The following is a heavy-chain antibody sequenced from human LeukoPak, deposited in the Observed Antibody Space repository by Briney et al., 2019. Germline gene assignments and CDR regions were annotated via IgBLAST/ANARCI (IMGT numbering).Heavy chain of an antibody. CDR3: ARGGGISIGFDY. D-gene: IGHD3-10*01. CDR1: GFTFSSYA. Sequence: PGGSLRLSCAASGFTFSSYAMSWVRQAPGKGLGWVSVIYSGGSTYYADSVKGRFTISRDNSKNTLYLQMNSLRAEDTAVYYCARGGGISIGFDYWGQGTLVTVSS. CDR2: IYSGGST. J-gene: IGHJ4*02. V-gene: IGHV3-53*01.